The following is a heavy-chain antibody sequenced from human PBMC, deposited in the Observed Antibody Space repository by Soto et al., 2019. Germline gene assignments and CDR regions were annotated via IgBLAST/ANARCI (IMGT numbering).Heavy chain of an antibody. CDR1: GGTFSSYA. D-gene: IGHD3-10*01. CDR2: IIPMYGPA. CDR3: ARVTSLVRGVIDNWFDP. Sequence: QVPLVQSGAEVKKPGSSVTVSCKASGGTFSSYAIHWVRQAPGQGLEWMGGIIPMYGPAKYAQRFQGRVTITAAESPTNVYMELTSLTSQDTAAYYCARVTSLVRGVIDNWFDPWGHGTLVTVSS. J-gene: IGHJ5*02. V-gene: IGHV1-69*01.